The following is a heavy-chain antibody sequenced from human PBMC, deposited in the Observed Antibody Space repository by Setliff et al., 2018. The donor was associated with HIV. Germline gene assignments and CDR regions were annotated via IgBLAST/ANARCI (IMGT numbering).Heavy chain of an antibody. CDR2: ISAHDGKK. Sequence: RASVKVSCKASGYTFTTFGISWLRQAPGQEPEWMGSISAHDGKKNYGQKFHGRLSMSTDTSASTAYMALRSLRPGDTAIYYCARRRLEYCGGDCYYYYIDFWGKGTTVTVSS. CDR1: GYTFTTFG. D-gene: IGHD2-21*01. CDR3: ARRRLEYCGGDCYYYYIDF. V-gene: IGHV1-18*01. J-gene: IGHJ6*03.